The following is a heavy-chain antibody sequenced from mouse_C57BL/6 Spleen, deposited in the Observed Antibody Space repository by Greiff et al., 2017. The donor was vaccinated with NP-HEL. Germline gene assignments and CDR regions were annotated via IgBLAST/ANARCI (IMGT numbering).Heavy chain of an antibody. D-gene: IGHD2-3*01. V-gene: IGHV1-54*01. CDR2: INPGSGGT. CDR1: GYAFTNYL. J-gene: IGHJ3*01. Sequence: QVQLKESGAELVRPGTSVKVSCKASGYAFTNYLIEWVKQRPGQGLEWIGVINPGSGGTNYNEKFKGKATLTADKSSSTAYMQLSSLTSEDSAVYFCARQRDGYYLAWFAYWGQGTLVTVSA. CDR3: ARQRDGYYLAWFAY.